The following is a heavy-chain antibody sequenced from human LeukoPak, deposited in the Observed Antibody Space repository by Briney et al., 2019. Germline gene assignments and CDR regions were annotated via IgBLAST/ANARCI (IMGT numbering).Heavy chain of an antibody. CDR2: IYYSGST. V-gene: IGHV4-39*06. Sequence: SETLSLTCTVSGGSISSSSYYWGWIRQPPGKGLEWIGSIYYSGSTYYNPSLKSRVTISVDTSKNQFPLNLSSVTAADTAVYYCARVDIVATIDYWGQGTLVTVSS. CDR3: ARVDIVATIDY. J-gene: IGHJ4*02. D-gene: IGHD5-12*01. CDR1: GGSISSSSYY.